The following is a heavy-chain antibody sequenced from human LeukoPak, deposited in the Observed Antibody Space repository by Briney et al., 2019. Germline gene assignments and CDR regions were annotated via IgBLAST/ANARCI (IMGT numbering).Heavy chain of an antibody. D-gene: IGHD3-10*01. CDR3: ARVRGYYYMDV. Sequence: PGGSLRLSCAGSGFTFSSYEMSWVRQAPGKGLEWVSYISTSGGTTYYADSVEGRFTISRDIAENSLYLQMNSLRGEDTAVYYCARVRGYYYMDVWGKGTTVTVSS. V-gene: IGHV3-48*03. CDR2: ISTSGGTT. CDR1: GFTFSSYE. J-gene: IGHJ6*03.